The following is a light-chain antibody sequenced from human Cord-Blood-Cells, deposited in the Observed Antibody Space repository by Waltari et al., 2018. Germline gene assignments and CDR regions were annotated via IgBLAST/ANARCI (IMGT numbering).Light chain of an antibody. Sequence: SCRASQSASSSYLAGDHEKTGQDPRHHIHGASSRATGRPDRFRGSGSGTDFTLPISSLEPEDFAVYYCQQDGSSPRTFGQGTKVDIK. V-gene: IGKV3-20*01. CDR1: QSASSSY. CDR2: GAS. J-gene: IGKJ1*01. CDR3: QQDGSSPRT.